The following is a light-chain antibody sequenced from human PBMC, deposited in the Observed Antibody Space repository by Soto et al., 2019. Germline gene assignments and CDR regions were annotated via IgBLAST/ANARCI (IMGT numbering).Light chain of an antibody. CDR1: QSVSSSY. CDR2: GAS. CDR3: QQYGSSPPWT. V-gene: IGKV3-20*01. J-gene: IGKJ1*01. Sequence: EIVLTQSPAILSVSPGERATLSCRASQSVSSSYLAWYQQKPGQAPRLLIYGASSRATGIPDRFSGSGSGTDFTLTIRRLEPEDFAVYYCQQYGSSPPWTFGQGTTGDIK.